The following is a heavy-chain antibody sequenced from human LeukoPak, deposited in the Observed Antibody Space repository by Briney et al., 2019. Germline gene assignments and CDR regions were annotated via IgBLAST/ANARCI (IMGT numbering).Heavy chain of an antibody. V-gene: IGHV1-18*01. D-gene: IGHD1-26*01. CDR2: ISAYKGNT. CDR1: GYTFTNYG. J-gene: IGHJ4*02. CDR3: ARAGVGATRFSRFDY. Sequence: ASVKVSCKASGYTFTNYGISWVRQAPGQGLEWMGWISAYKGNTNYAQKLQGRGTMTTDTSTSTAYMELRSLRSDDTAVYYCARAGVGATRFSRFDYWGQGTLVTVSS.